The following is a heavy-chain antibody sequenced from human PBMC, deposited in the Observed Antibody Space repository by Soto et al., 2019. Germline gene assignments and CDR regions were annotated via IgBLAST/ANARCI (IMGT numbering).Heavy chain of an antibody. J-gene: IGHJ3*02. V-gene: IGHV4-59*01. Sequence: PSETLSLTCTVSGGSISSYYWSWIRQPPGKGLEWIGYIYYSGSTNYNPSLKSRVTISVDTSKNQFSLKLSSVTAADTAVYYCAREEYDFWSGSHDAFDIWGQGTMVTVSS. CDR2: IYYSGST. CDR1: GGSISSYY. D-gene: IGHD3-3*01. CDR3: AREEYDFWSGSHDAFDI.